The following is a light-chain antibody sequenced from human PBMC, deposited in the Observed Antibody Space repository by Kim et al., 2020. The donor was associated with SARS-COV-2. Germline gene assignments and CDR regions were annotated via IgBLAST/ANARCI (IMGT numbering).Light chain of an antibody. V-gene: IGKV1-5*01. CDR2: DAS. J-gene: IGKJ2*01. Sequence: GDRVTITCRASHSISSWLAWYQQKPGKAPKLLIYDASSLESGVPSRFSGSGSGTEFTLTISSLQPDDFATYFCQQYNTYSYTFGQGTKLEI. CDR3: QQYNTYSYT. CDR1: HSISSW.